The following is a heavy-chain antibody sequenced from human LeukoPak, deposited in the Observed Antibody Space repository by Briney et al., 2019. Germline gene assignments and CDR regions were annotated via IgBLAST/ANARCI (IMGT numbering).Heavy chain of an antibody. J-gene: IGHJ4*02. Sequence: SETLSLTCTVSGGSISSYYWSWIRQPPGKGLEWIGYIYYSGSTNYNPSLKSRFTISVDTSKNQFSLKLSSVTAADTAVYYCARWARGVFDYWGQGTLVTVSS. CDR1: GGSISSYY. CDR3: ARWARGVFDY. D-gene: IGHD5-12*01. V-gene: IGHV4-59*08. CDR2: IYYSGST.